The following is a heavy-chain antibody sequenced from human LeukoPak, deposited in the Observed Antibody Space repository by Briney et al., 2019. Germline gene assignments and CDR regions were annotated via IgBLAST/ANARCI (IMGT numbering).Heavy chain of an antibody. Sequence: ASVKVSCKASGYTFTGYYMHWVRQAPGQGLEWMGRINPNSGGTNYAQKFQGRVTMTRDTSTSTVYMELSSLRSEDTAVYYCARGCNIVVVPAAFCSWFDPWGQGTLVTVSS. CDR1: GYTFTGYY. CDR2: INPNSGGT. D-gene: IGHD2-2*01. J-gene: IGHJ5*02. V-gene: IGHV1-2*06. CDR3: ARGCNIVVVPAAFCSWFDP.